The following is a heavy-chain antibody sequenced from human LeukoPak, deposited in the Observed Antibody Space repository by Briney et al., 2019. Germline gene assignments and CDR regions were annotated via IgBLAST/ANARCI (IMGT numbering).Heavy chain of an antibody. CDR1: GGSISSSSYY. Sequence: SETLSLTCTVSGGSISSSSYYWGWLRQPPGKGLEWVGSIYYSGSTYYNPSLKSRVTISVDTSKNQFSLKLSSVTAADTAVYYCARGVTMVRGVIQKYYFDYWGQGTLVTVSS. CDR2: IYYSGST. D-gene: IGHD3-10*01. CDR3: ARGVTMVRGVIQKYYFDY. V-gene: IGHV4-39*07. J-gene: IGHJ4*02.